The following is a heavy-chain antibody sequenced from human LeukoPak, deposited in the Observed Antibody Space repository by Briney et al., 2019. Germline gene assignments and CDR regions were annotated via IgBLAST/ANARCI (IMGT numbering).Heavy chain of an antibody. CDR3: ARLTDQSDINLTGNFDY. CDR1: GYSFTSYW. V-gene: IGHV5-10-1*01. J-gene: IGHJ4*02. Sequence: GESLRISCKGSGYSFTSYWISWVRQMPGKGLEWMGRIDPSDSYTNYSPSFQGHVTISADKSISTAYLQWSSLKASDTAMYYCARLTDQSDINLTGNFDYWGQGTLVTVSS. D-gene: IGHD3-9*01. CDR2: IDPSDSYT.